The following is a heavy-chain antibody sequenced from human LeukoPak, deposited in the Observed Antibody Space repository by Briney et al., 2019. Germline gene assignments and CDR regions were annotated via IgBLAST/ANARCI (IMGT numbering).Heavy chain of an antibody. CDR2: INHFGNEE. CDR3: GRGKVWSRTYFDF. J-gene: IGHJ4*02. CDR1: GFTFSSHW. V-gene: IGHV3-7*01. D-gene: IGHD3-10*01. Sequence: WGTLRLSCAASGFTFSSHWRTWVRQAPGKGLEWVANINHFGNEEYYVDSVKGRFTISRDNAKNSLYLQMNSLRAEDTAVYYCGRGKVWSRTYFDFWGQGTLVTVSS.